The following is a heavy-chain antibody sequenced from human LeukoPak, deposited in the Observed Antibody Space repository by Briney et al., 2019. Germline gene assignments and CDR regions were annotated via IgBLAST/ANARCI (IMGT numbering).Heavy chain of an antibody. CDR2: IYTSGST. CDR1: GGSISSGSYY. Sequence: SQTLSLTCTVSGGSISSGSYYWSWIRQPAGKGLEWIGRIYTSGSTNYNPSLKSRVTISVDTSKNQFSLKLSSVTAADTAVYDCARAPLYYYDSSGYFPPLFDYWGQGTLVTVSS. CDR3: ARAPLYYYDSSGYFPPLFDY. J-gene: IGHJ4*02. D-gene: IGHD3-22*01. V-gene: IGHV4-61*02.